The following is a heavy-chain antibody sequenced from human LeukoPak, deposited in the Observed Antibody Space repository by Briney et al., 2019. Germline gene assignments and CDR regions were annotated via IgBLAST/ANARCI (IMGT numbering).Heavy chain of an antibody. J-gene: IGHJ4*02. CDR2: ISGSGGRT. CDR1: GFTFSNYA. V-gene: IGHV3-23*01. Sequence: GSLRLSCAASGFTFSNYAMSWVRLAPGKGLAWVSAISGSGGRTYYADSVKGRFTVSRDNSKNTLYLQINSLRAEDTAVYYCAKELTTVTTFFDYWGQGTLVTVSS. D-gene: IGHD4-17*01. CDR3: AKELTTVTTFFDY.